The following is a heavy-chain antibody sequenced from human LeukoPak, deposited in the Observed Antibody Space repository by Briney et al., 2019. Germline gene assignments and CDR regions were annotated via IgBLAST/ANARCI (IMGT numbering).Heavy chain of an antibody. D-gene: IGHD3-10*01. J-gene: IGHJ4*02. Sequence: GGSPRLSCAASGFTVSSNYMSWVRQAPGKGLEWVSVIYSGGSTYYADSVKGRFTISRDNSKNTLYLQMNSLRAEDTAVYYCARDLGGSGSFGYWGQGTLVTVSS. CDR1: GFTVSSNY. CDR3: ARDLGGSGSFGY. CDR2: IYSGGST. V-gene: IGHV3-66*01.